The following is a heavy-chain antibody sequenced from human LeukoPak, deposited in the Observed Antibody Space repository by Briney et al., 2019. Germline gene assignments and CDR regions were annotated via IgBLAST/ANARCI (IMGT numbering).Heavy chain of an antibody. CDR2: ISSSSSTI. D-gene: IGHD2-21*01. J-gene: IGHJ5*02. CDR3: TKGGDSYGNPSS. CDR1: GFTFSSYS. V-gene: IGHV3-48*01. Sequence: PGGSLRLSCAASGFTFSSYSMNWVRQAPGKGLEWVSYISSSSSTIYYADSVKGRFTISRDNAKNSLYVQLNSLRAEDTAIYYCTKGGDSYGNPSSWGQGTLVIVSS.